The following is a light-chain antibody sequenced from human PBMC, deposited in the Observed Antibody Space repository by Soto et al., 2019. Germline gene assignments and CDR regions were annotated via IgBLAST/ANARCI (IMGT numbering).Light chain of an antibody. CDR2: GAS. V-gene: IGKV3-20*01. CDR1: QSVSSSY. CDR3: QQYGSSPPYT. J-gene: IGKJ2*01. Sequence: IVLTQSPGTLYLSPGERATLSCRASQSVSSSYLAWYQQKPGQAPRLLIYGASSRATGIPDRFSGSGSGTDFTLTISRLEPEDFAVYYCQQYGSSPPYTFGHGTKLEIK.